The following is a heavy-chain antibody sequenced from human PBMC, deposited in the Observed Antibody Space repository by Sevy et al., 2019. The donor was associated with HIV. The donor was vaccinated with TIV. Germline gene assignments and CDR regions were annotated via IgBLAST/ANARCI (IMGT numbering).Heavy chain of an antibody. Sequence: ASVKVSCKASGGTFSSYAISWVRQAPGQGLEWMGGIIPILGIANDTQKFQGRVTITADKSTSTAYMELSSLRSEDTAVYYCASNGYLLPPSGYYYYMDVWGKGTTVTVSS. CDR3: ASNGYLLPPSGYYYYMDV. D-gene: IGHD2-2*01. CDR1: GGTFSSYA. CDR2: IIPILGIA. J-gene: IGHJ6*03. V-gene: IGHV1-69*10.